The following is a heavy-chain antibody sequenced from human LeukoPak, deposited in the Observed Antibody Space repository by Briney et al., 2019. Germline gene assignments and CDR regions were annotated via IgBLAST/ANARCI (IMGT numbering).Heavy chain of an antibody. Sequence: SETLSLTCTVSGGSISSYYWSWIRQPPGKGLEWIGYIYYSGSTNYNPSLKSRVTISVDTSKNQFSLKLSSVTAADTAVYYCASVSIAAAGIDAFDIWGQGTMVTVSS. D-gene: IGHD6-13*01. J-gene: IGHJ3*02. V-gene: IGHV4-59*01. CDR2: IYYSGST. CDR3: ASVSIAAAGIDAFDI. CDR1: GGSISSYY.